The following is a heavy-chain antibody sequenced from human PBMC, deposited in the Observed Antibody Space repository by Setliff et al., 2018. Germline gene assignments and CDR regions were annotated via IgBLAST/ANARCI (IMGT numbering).Heavy chain of an antibody. D-gene: IGHD6-13*01. CDR1: GGTVNTYV. Sequence: SVKVSCKASGGTVNTYVISWVRQAPSQGLECMGMIIPIFGTSNYAQKFQARVTMTTDESTSTAYMELSSLTSEDTAVYYCATDHMPASGTSAFDIWGQGTVVTVSS. CDR3: ATDHMPASGTSAFDI. V-gene: IGHV1-69*05. J-gene: IGHJ3*02. CDR2: IIPIFGTS.